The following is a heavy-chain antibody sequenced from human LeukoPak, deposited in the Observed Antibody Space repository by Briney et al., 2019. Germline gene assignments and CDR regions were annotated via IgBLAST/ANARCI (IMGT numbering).Heavy chain of an antibody. CDR3: ASHRGMYYYDSSGSLGY. D-gene: IGHD3-22*01. CDR1: GFTVSINY. J-gene: IGHJ4*02. CDR2: IYSGGST. Sequence: GGSLRLSCAASGFTVSINYMSWVRQAPGKGLEWVSVIYSGGSTYYADSVKGRFTISRDNSKNTLYLQMNSLRAEDTAVYYCASHRGMYYYDSSGSLGYWGQGTLVTVSS. V-gene: IGHV3-66*04.